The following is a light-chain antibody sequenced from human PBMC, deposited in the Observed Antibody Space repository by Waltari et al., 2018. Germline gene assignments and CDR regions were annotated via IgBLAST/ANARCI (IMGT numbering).Light chain of an antibody. CDR2: AAS. J-gene: IGKJ1*01. CDR1: QGISDY. Sequence: IQLTQSPSSLSASVGDRVTINCRASQGISDYLAWYQQKPGKAPKLLIYAASTLQSGVPSRFSGSGSGTDFTLTISSLQPEDFATYYCQRLNSAQWTFGQGTKVEIK. CDR3: QRLNSAQWT. V-gene: IGKV1-9*01.